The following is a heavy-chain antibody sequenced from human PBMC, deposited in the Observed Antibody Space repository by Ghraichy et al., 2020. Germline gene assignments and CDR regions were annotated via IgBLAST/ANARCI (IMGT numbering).Heavy chain of an antibody. CDR1: GFSLNSRGVG. D-gene: IGHD1-26*01. J-gene: IGHJ4*02. CDR3: AHRVGTNSDHYFDS. CDR2: IYWNDDK. Sequence: SGPTLVKPTQTLTLTCTFSGFSLNSRGVGVGWIRQPPGKALEWLAFIYWNDDKRYSPSLKSRLTITEDTSKNQVVLTMTNMDPVDTATYYCAHRVGTNSDHYFDSWGRGTLVTVSS. V-gene: IGHV2-5*01.